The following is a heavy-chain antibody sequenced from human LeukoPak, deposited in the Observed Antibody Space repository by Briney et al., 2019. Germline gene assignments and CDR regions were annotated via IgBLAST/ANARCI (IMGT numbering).Heavy chain of an antibody. CDR3: ARHVRGYSSSQDY. Sequence: SETLSLTCAVSGHSISSGYYWGWIRQPPGKGLEWIGSIYHSGSTYYNPSLKSRVTISVDTSKNQFSLKLSSVTAADTAVYYCARHVRGYSSSQDYWGQGTLVTVSS. CDR1: GHSISSGYY. CDR2: IYHSGST. V-gene: IGHV4-38-2*01. J-gene: IGHJ4*02. D-gene: IGHD5-18*01.